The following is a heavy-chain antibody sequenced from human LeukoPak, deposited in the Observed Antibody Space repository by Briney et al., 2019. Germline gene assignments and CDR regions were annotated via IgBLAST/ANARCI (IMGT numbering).Heavy chain of an antibody. CDR3: ARESEEVTAIRGWVAYGMDV. J-gene: IGHJ6*02. V-gene: IGHV1-2*02. Sequence: GASVKVSCKASGYTFTGYYMHWVRQAPGQGLEWMGWINPNSGGTNYAQKFQGRVTMTRDTSISTAHMELSRLRSDDTAVYYCARESEEVTAIRGWVAYGMDVWGQGTTVTVSS. CDR2: INPNSGGT. CDR1: GYTFTGYY. D-gene: IGHD2-21*02.